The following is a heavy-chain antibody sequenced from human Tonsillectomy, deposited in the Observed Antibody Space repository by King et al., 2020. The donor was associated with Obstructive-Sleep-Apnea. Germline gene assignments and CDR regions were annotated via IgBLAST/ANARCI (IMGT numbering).Heavy chain of an antibody. CDR2: IYRSGST. V-gene: IGHV4-38-2*02. J-gene: IGHJ4*02. CDR1: GYSISSGYY. Sequence: QLQESGPRLVKPSETLSLTCIVSGYSISSGYYWGWIRQTPGKGLEWIASIYRSGSTYYNPSLESRLSISVDTSRNHFSLKLRSVTAADTAMYYCARVFPGDYWGQGIHVIVSS. CDR3: ARVFPGDY.